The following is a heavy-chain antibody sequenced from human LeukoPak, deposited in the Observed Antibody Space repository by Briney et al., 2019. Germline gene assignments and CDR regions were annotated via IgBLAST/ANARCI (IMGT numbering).Heavy chain of an antibody. D-gene: IGHD5-18*01. CDR1: GFSFSTCA. Sequence: GGSLRLSCAASGFSFSTCAMNWVRQAPGKGLEWVSLISATGGTTYYADSVKGRFTISRDNSKNTLYLQMNSLRAEDTALYYCAKGTGYSYAYSFDYWGQGTLVTVSS. V-gene: IGHV3-23*01. CDR2: ISATGGTT. J-gene: IGHJ4*02. CDR3: AKGTGYSYAYSFDY.